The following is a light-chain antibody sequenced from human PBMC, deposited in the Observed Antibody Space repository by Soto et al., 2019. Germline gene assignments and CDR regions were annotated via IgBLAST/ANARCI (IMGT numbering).Light chain of an antibody. Sequence: EIVLTQSPATLSLSPGERATLSCRASRSISSNLGWYQQKPGQAPRLLIYDASNRATGIPARFSGSGSGTDFILTINSLEPGDFAVYYCQQRTNWPLTFGGGTMLEIK. J-gene: IGKJ4*01. CDR3: QQRTNWPLT. V-gene: IGKV3-11*01. CDR1: RSISSN. CDR2: DAS.